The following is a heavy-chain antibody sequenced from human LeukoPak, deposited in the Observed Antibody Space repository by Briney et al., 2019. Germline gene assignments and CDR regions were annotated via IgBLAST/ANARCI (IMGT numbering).Heavy chain of an antibody. Sequence: ASVKVSRKASGYTFSSYGISWVRQAPGQGLEWVGWINPNNDNTNYAEKLQGRVTVTTDTSTSTAYMELRSLRYDDTAVYYCAREGAGYGRSFDIWGQGTMVTVSS. J-gene: IGHJ3*02. CDR1: GYTFSSYG. CDR2: INPNNDNT. CDR3: AREGAGYGRSFDI. V-gene: IGHV1-18*01. D-gene: IGHD5-12*01.